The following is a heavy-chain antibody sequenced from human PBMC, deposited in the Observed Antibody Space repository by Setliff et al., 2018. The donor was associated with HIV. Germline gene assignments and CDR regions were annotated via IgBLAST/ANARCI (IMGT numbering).Heavy chain of an antibody. CDR1: GYTFTSYY. CDR2: INPSGGST. D-gene: IGHD2-15*01. V-gene: IGHV1-46*01. Sequence: ASVKVSCKASGYTFTSYYMHWVRQAPGQGLGWMGIINPSGGSTSYAQKFQGRVTMTRDTSTSTVHMELSSLRSEDTAVYYCARDRQVVVVAATGYYYYYMDVWGKGTTVTVSS. CDR3: ARDRQVVVVAATGYYYYYMDV. J-gene: IGHJ6*03.